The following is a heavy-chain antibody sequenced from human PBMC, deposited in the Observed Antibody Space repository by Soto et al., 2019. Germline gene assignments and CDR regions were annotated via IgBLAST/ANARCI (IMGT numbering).Heavy chain of an antibody. D-gene: IGHD2-15*01. CDR2: MNPNSGNT. J-gene: IGHJ4*02. CDR1: GYTFTSYD. V-gene: IGHV1-8*01. CDR3: ARGRGACSGGSCYVDY. Sequence: ASVKVSCKASGYTFTSYDINWVRQATGQGLERMGWMNPNSGNTGYAQKFQGRVTMTRNTSISTAYMELSSLRSEDTAVYYCARGRGACSGGSCYVDYWGQGTLVTVSS.